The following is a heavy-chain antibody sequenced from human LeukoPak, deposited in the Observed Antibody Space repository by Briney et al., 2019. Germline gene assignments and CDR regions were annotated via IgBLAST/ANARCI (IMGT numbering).Heavy chain of an antibody. CDR2: IYYSGST. CDR3: ARDRARLTYYYDSSGQYDY. Sequence: SETLSLTCTVSGGSISSSSYYWGWIRQPPGKGLEWIGSIYYSGSTYYNPSLKSRVTISVDTSKNQFSLKLSSVTAADTAVYYCARDRARLTYYYDSSGQYDYWGQGTLVTVSS. V-gene: IGHV4-39*07. CDR1: GGSISSSSYY. J-gene: IGHJ4*02. D-gene: IGHD3-22*01.